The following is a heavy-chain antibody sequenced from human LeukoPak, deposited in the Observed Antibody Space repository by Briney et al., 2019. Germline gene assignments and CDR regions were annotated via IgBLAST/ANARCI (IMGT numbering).Heavy chain of an antibody. Sequence: SETLSLTCTVSGGSISNFYWSWIRQPPGKGLEWIGSIYYSGSTYYNPSLKSRVTISVDTSKNQFSLKLSSVTAADTAVYYCAREVEYYYDSSGYFLETGFDYWGQGTLVTVSS. V-gene: IGHV4-39*07. J-gene: IGHJ4*02. D-gene: IGHD3-22*01. CDR3: AREVEYYYDSSGYFLETGFDY. CDR2: IYYSGST. CDR1: GGSISNFY.